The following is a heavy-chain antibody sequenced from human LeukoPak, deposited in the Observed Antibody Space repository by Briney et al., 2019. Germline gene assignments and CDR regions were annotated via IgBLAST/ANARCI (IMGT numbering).Heavy chain of an antibody. J-gene: IGHJ6*03. CDR3: ARVGMGYCSSTSCPRLYYYYYMDV. D-gene: IGHD2-2*01. V-gene: IGHV5-51*01. CDR1: GYSFTSYW. CDR2: IYPGDSDT. Sequence: GESLKISCKGSGYSFTSYWIGWVRQMPGKGLEWMGIIYPGDSDTRYSPSFQGQVTISAGKSISTAYLQWSSLKASDTAMYYCARVGMGYCSSTSCPRLYYYYYMDVWGKGTTVTVSS.